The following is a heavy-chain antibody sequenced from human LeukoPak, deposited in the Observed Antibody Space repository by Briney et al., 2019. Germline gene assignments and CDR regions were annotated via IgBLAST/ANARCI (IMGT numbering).Heavy chain of an antibody. CDR1: GGSFSGYY. CDR3: ARVSEPAILGYYYGMDV. D-gene: IGHD2-21*02. J-gene: IGHJ6*02. Sequence: SETLSLTCAVYGGSFSGYYWSWIRQPPGKGLKWIGYIYYSGSTNYNPSLKSRVTISVDTSKNQFSLKLSSVTAADTAVYYCARVSEPAILGYYYGMDVWGQGTTVTVSS. CDR2: IYYSGST. V-gene: IGHV4-59*01.